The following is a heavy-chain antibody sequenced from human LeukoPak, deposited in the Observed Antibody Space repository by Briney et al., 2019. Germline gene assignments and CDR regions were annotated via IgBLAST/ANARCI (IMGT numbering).Heavy chain of an antibody. D-gene: IGHD3-22*01. CDR2: FYYSGST. CDR3: ARRSRSYYYDSSGYYWDAFDI. Sequence: SETLSLTCTVSGGSITSSSYYWGWIRQPPGKGLQWIGSFYYSGSTYYNPSLKSRVTIYVDTSKNQFSLKLSSVTAADTAVYYCARRSRSYYYDSSGYYWDAFDIWGQGTMVTVSS. J-gene: IGHJ3*02. V-gene: IGHV4-39*01. CDR1: GGSITSSSYY.